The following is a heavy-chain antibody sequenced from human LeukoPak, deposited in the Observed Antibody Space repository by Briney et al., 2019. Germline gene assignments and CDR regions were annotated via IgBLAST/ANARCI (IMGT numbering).Heavy chain of an antibody. CDR2: IYYSGST. CDR3: ARDLDFNSSGYYYGMDV. V-gene: IGHV4-39*07. CDR1: GGSISSSSYY. J-gene: IGHJ6*02. D-gene: IGHD6-19*01. Sequence: SETLSLTCTVSGGSISSSSYYWGWIRKPPGKGLEWIGSIYYSGSTYYNPSLKSRVTISVDTSKNQFSLKLSSVTAADTAVYYCARDLDFNSSGYYYGMDVWGQGTTVTVSS.